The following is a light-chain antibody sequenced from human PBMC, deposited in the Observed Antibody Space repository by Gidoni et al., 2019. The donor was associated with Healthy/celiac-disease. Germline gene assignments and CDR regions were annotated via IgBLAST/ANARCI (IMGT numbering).Light chain of an antibody. CDR3: QQSYSTPWT. Sequence: DTQMTQSPSSLSASVGDRVTITCRASQSISSYLNWYQQKPGKAPKLLIYAASSLQSGVPSRFSGSGYGTDFTLTISSLQPEDFATYYCQQSYSTPWTFGQGTKVEIK. CDR1: QSISSY. J-gene: IGKJ1*01. V-gene: IGKV1-39*01. CDR2: AAS.